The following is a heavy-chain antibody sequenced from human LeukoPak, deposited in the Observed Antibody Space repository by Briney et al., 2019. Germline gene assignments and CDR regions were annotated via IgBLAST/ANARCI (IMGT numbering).Heavy chain of an antibody. CDR1: GITLSNYG. J-gene: IGHJ6*02. CDR3: ATWAFYHSLDV. Sequence: PGGSLRLSCAVSGITLSNYGMSWVRQAPGKGLEWVSLINKDGSATYYADSVKGRFTISRDNSKNSLYLQMNSLRSEDTALYYCATWAFYHSLDVWGQGTTVTVSS. CDR2: INKDGSAT. V-gene: IGHV3-43*02. D-gene: IGHD1-26*01.